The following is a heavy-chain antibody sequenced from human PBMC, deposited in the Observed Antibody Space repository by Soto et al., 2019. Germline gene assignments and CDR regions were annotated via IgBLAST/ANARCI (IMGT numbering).Heavy chain of an antibody. Sequence: SETLSLTCTVSGGSVSSGSYYWSWIRQPPGKGLEWIGYIYYSGSTNYNPSLKSRVTISVDTSKNQFSLKLSSVTAADTAVYYCARDLGYSGYDDAFDIWGQGTMVTVSS. V-gene: IGHV4-61*01. CDR1: GGSVSSGSYY. D-gene: IGHD5-12*01. CDR3: ARDLGYSGYDDAFDI. CDR2: IYYSGST. J-gene: IGHJ3*02.